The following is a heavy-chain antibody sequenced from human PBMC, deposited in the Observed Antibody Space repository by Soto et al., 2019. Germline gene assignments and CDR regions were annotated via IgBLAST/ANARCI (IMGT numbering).Heavy chain of an antibody. J-gene: IGHJ4*02. CDR1: GFTFSSYG. Sequence: QVQLVESGGGVVQPGRSLRLSCAASGFTFSSYGMHWVRQAPGKGLEWVAVIWYDGSNKYYADSVKGRFTISRDNSKNTLYLQLNSLRAEDTAVYYCARVQAGGEVYYFDYWGQGTLVTVSS. V-gene: IGHV3-33*01. CDR3: ARVQAGGEVYYFDY. CDR2: IWYDGSNK. D-gene: IGHD2-8*02.